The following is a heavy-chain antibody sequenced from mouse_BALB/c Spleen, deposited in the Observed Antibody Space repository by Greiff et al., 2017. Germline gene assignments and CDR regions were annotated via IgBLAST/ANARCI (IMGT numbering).Heavy chain of an antibody. D-gene: IGHD2-14*01. Sequence: QVQLKESGPGLVAPSQSLSITCTVSGFSLTSYGVHWVRQPPGKGLEWLGVIWAGGSTNYNSALMSRLSISKDNSKSQVFLKMNSLQTDDTAMYYCARALYYRYPPYAMDYWGQGTSVTVSS. CDR2: IWAGGST. V-gene: IGHV2-9*02. CDR1: GFSLTSYG. CDR3: ARALYYRYPPYAMDY. J-gene: IGHJ4*01.